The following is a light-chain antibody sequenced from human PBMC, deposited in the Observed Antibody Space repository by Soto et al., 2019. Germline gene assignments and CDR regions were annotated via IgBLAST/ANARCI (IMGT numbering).Light chain of an antibody. CDR2: GAS. CDR1: QNLSRYF. CDR3: QQHDILPIT. Sequence: EVVLTLSPGTLSLSPVYISSLSLRSSQNLSRYFLAWYQHKPGQAPRLLISGASRRATGIPDRFSGAGSGTDFTLTISRLEPEDFALYYCQQHDILPITFGQGTRLEIK. J-gene: IGKJ5*01. V-gene: IGKV3-20*01.